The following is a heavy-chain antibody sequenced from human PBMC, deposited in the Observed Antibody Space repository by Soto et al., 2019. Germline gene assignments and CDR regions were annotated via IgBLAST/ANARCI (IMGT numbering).Heavy chain of an antibody. CDR3: ARPDINFWSGYSI. D-gene: IGHD3-3*01. CDR1: GYSFTSYW. V-gene: IGHV5-51*01. Sequence: GESLKISCKGSGYSFTSYWIGWVRQMPGKGLEWMGIIYPGDSDTRYSPSFQGQVTISADKSISTAYLQWSSLKTSDTAMYYCARPDINFWSGYSIWGQGTMVTVSS. J-gene: IGHJ3*02. CDR2: IYPGDSDT.